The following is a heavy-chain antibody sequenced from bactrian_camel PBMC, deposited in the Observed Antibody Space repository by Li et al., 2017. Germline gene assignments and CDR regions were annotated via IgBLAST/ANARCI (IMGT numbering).Heavy chain of an antibody. CDR1: RFTFSNHG. Sequence: VQLVESGGGSVQAGGSLRLSCAASRFTFSNHGMTWVRQGPGKGLDWVAWIASDSTTYYVDSVKGRFTISSDNAKNTVYLQMNSLQSEDTGMYYCAAWAFSVCTVATGLSMNQWWGQGTQVTVS. V-gene: IGHV3S10*01. CDR3: AAWAFSVCTVATGLSMNQW. D-gene: IGHD6*01. CDR2: IASDSTT. J-gene: IGHJ4*01.